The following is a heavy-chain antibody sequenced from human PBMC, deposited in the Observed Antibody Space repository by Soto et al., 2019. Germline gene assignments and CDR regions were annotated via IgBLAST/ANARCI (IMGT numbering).Heavy chain of an antibody. D-gene: IGHD1-26*01. Sequence: KSGGSLRLSCAASGFTFSNAWMSWVRQAPGKGLEWVGRIKSKTDGGTTDYAAPVKGRFTISRDDSKNTLYLQMSSLKTEDTAVYYCTTDGRPQYHGRAYYYGMDVWGQGTTVTVSS. CDR2: IKSKTDGGTT. V-gene: IGHV3-15*01. J-gene: IGHJ6*02. CDR3: TTDGRPQYHGRAYYYGMDV. CDR1: GFTFSNAW.